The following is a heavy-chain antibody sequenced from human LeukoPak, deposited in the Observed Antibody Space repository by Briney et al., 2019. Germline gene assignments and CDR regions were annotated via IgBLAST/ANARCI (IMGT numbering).Heavy chain of an antibody. CDR1: GFTFSSYS. V-gene: IGHV3-21*01. CDR2: ISSSSSYI. Sequence: PGGSLRLSCAASGFTFSSYSMNWVRQAPGKGLEWVSSISSSSSYIYYADSVKGRFTISRDNAKNSLYLQMNSLRAEDTAVYYCASCIAVAGTPFDYWGQGTLVTVSS. J-gene: IGHJ4*02. D-gene: IGHD6-19*01. CDR3: ASCIAVAGTPFDY.